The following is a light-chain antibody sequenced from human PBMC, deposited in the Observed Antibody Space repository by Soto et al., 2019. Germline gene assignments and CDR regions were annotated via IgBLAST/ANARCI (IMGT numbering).Light chain of an antibody. CDR3: QQPPYT. Sequence: DIQMTQSPSTLSASIGDRVTITCRASQSISSWLAWYQQKPGKAPKLLIYDASSLESGVPSRFSGRDSGADFTLTINNLQPEDFATYYCQQPPYTFGPGTNVDIK. J-gene: IGKJ3*01. CDR1: QSISSW. V-gene: IGKV1-5*01. CDR2: DAS.